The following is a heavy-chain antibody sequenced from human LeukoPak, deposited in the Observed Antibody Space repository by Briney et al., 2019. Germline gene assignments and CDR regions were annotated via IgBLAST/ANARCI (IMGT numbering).Heavy chain of an antibody. CDR2: ISYDGSNK. J-gene: IGHJ4*02. V-gene: IGHV3-30*18. Sequence: GRSLRLSCAASGFTFSSYGMHWVRQAPGKGLEWVAVISYDGSNKYYADSVKARFTISRDNSKNTLYLQMNSLRAEDTAVYYCAKDKGHYDFWSGYPYYFDYWGQGTLVTVSS. CDR3: AKDKGHYDFWSGYPYYFDY. CDR1: GFTFSSYG. D-gene: IGHD3-3*01.